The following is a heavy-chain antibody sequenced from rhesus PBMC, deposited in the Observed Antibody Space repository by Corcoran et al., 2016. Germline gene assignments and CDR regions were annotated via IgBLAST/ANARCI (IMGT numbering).Heavy chain of an antibody. CDR3: ARGLAGRGYYFDY. V-gene: IGHV4-127*01. J-gene: IGHJ4*01. D-gene: IGHD6-37*01. Sequence: QVQLQESGPGLVKPSETLSLTCAVSGYSISSGYGWSWIRQPPGKGLGWIGYIGRSSGSTNSNPSLNSRVTISKDTSKNQFSLRLSSVTAADTAVYYCARGLAGRGYYFDYWGQGVLVTVSS. CDR1: GYSISSGYG. CDR2: IGRSSGST.